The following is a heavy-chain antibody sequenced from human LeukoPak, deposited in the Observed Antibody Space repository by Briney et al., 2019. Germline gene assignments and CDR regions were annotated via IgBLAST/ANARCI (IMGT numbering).Heavy chain of an antibody. D-gene: IGHD3-16*02. Sequence: PSETLSLTRTVSGGSISSYYWSWIRQPPGKGLEWIGYIYYSGSTNYNPSLKSRVTISVDTSKNQFSLKLSSVTAADTAVYYCARWEYYDYVWGSYRLDYWGQRTLVTVSS. J-gene: IGHJ4*02. V-gene: IGHV4-59*01. CDR3: ARWEYYDYVWGSYRLDY. CDR1: GGSISSYY. CDR2: IYYSGST.